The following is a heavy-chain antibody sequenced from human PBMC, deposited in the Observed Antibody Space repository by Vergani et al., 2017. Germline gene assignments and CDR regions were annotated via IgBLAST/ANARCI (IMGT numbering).Heavy chain of an antibody. J-gene: IGHJ6*02. CDR2: ISHNSRNK. D-gene: IGHD2-2*01. CDR1: GFTFSSYS. Sequence: EVQLVESGGGLVQPGGSLRLSCAASGFTFSSYSINWVRQAPGKGLEWVSYISHNSRNKYYGDSVKGRFTISRDNAKNSLYLQMISLRAEDTAVYYCARDCSRDKCSDTCDYPMDVWGQGTTVTVSS. V-gene: IGHV3-48*01. CDR3: ARDCSRDKCSDTCDYPMDV.